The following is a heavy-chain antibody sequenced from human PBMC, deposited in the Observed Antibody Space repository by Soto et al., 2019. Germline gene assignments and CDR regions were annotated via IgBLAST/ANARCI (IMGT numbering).Heavy chain of an antibody. CDR3: GRLEGLATISYYFDY. D-gene: IGHD3-9*01. CDR2: VYYSGRT. Sequence: QLQLQESGPGLVKPSETLSLTCTVSGGSVSSSSDYWGWVRQPPGKRLEWIGSVYYSGRTYYNPSLESRVTISVDKSKNQSSLKLMSWSAADTAVYYCGRLEGLATISYYFDYWGQGALVTVSS. J-gene: IGHJ4*02. V-gene: IGHV4-39*01. CDR1: GGSVSSSSDY.